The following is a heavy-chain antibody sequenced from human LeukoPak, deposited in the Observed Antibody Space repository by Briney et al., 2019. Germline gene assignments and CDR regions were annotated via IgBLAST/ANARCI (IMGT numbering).Heavy chain of an antibody. J-gene: IGHJ4*02. D-gene: IGHD4-17*01. V-gene: IGHV3-23*01. CDR1: EFDFSSHA. CDR2: ISISGSKT. CDR3: ANEIRPNDY. Sequence: GGSLELSCAASEFDFSSHAMTWVRQAPGKGLEWVSAISISGSKTYYADSVKGRFTISRDNSKNTLYLQMNSLRAEDTAVYYCANEIRPNDYWGQGTQVTVSS.